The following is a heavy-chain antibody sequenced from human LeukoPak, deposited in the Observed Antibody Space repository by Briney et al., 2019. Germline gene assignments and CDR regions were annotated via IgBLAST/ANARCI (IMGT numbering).Heavy chain of an antibody. CDR1: GGSISSHY. J-gene: IGHJ5*02. D-gene: IGHD3-3*01. V-gene: IGHV4-59*11. CDR2: IYYSGST. CDR3: ARGGYDFWSGCYSGGFDP. Sequence: SETLSLTCTVSGGSISSHYWSWIRQPPGKGLEWIGYIYYSGSTNYNPSLKSRVTISVDTSKNQFSLKLSSVTAADTAVYYCARGGYDFWSGCYSGGFDPGGQGTLVTVSS.